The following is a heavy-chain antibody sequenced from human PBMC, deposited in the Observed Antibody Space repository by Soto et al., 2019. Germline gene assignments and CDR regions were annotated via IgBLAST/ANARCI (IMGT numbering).Heavy chain of an antibody. CDR1: GFTFSSYG. CDR2: ISYDGSNK. J-gene: IGHJ4*02. CDR3: PVAAAGTAGTDY. D-gene: IGHD6-13*01. Sequence: QVQLVESGGGVVQPGRSLRLSCAASGFTFSSYGMHWVRQAPGKGLEWVAVISYDGSNKYYADSVKGRFTISRDNSKNALYLQMNSLRAEDTAVYYCPVAAAGTAGTDYWGQGTLVTVSS. V-gene: IGHV3-30*03.